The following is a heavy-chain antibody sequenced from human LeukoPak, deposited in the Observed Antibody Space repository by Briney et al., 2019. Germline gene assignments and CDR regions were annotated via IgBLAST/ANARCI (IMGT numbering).Heavy chain of an antibody. V-gene: IGHV4-59*01. CDR2: IYYSGST. CDR1: GGSISSYY. CDR3: ARGVYWYSSSSPFDY. J-gene: IGHJ4*02. D-gene: IGHD6-6*01. Sequence: SETLSLTCTVSGGSISSYYWSWIRQPPGKGLEWIGYIYYSGSTNYNPSPKSRVTISVDTSKNQFSLKLSSVTAADTAVYYCARGVYWYSSSSPFDYWGQGTLVTVSS.